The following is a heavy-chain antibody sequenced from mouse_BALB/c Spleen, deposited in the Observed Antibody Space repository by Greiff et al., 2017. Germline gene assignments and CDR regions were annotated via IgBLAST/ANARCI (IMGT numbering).Heavy chain of an antibody. CDR3: ARGVRRGAMDY. D-gene: IGHD2-14*01. V-gene: IGHV3-2*02. CDR1: GYSITSDYA. CDR2: ISYSGST. J-gene: IGHJ4*01. Sequence: VQLQQSGPGLVKPSQSLSLTCTVTGYSITSDYAWNWIRQFPGNKLEWMGYISYSGSTSYNSSLKSRISITRDTSKNQFFLQLNSVTTEDTATYYCARGVRRGAMDYWGQGTSVTVSS.